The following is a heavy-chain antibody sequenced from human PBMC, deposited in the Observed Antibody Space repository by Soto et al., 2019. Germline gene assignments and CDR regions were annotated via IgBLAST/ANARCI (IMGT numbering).Heavy chain of an antibody. CDR3: ARQKGYSGYVPKPYYFDY. CDR1: GGSISSSSYY. CDR2: IYYSGST. D-gene: IGHD5-12*01. V-gene: IGHV4-39*01. Sequence: QLQLQESGPGLVKPSETLSLTCTVSGGSISSSSYYWGWIRQPPGKGLEWIGSIYYSGSTYYNPSLKSRVTISVDTSKNQFSLKLSSVTAADTAVYYCARQKGYSGYVPKPYYFDYWGQGTLVTVSS. J-gene: IGHJ4*02.